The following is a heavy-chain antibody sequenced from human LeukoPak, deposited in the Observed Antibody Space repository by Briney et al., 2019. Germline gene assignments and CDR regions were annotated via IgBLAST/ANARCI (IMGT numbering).Heavy chain of an antibody. D-gene: IGHD2-15*01. CDR1: GGSISSYY. Sequence: SETLSLTCTVSGGSISSYYWRWIRPPAGKGLEWIGRIYTGGSTNYNPSLKSRVTMPGDTSKNQFSLKLSSVTAADTAVYYGARLLGYCSGGSCLNWFDPWGQGTLVTVSS. CDR3: ARLLGYCSGGSCLNWFDP. J-gene: IGHJ5*02. V-gene: IGHV4-4*07. CDR2: IYTGGST.